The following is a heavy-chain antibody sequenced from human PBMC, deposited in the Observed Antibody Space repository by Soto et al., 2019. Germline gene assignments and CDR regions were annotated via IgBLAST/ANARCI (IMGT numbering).Heavy chain of an antibody. CDR2: ISSTTNYI. V-gene: IGHV3-21*06. Sequence: PGGSLRLSCAASGFTFTRYSMNWVRQAPGKGLEWVSSISSTTNYIYYGDSMKGRFTISRDNAKNSLYLEMNSLRAEDTAVYYCARESEDLTSNFDYWGQGTLVTVSS. J-gene: IGHJ4*02. CDR3: ARESEDLTSNFDY. CDR1: GFTFTRYS.